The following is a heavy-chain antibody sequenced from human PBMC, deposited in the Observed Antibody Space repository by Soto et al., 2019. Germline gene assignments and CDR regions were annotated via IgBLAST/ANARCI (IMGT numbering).Heavy chain of an antibody. CDR2: ISSTTNYI. V-gene: IGHV3-21*06. Sequence: PGGSLRLSCAASGFTFTRYSMNWVRQAPGKGLEWVSSISSTTNYIYYGDSMKGRFTISRDNAKNSLYLEMNSLRAEDTAVYYCARESEDLTSNFDYWGQGTLVTVSS. J-gene: IGHJ4*02. CDR3: ARESEDLTSNFDY. CDR1: GFTFTRYS.